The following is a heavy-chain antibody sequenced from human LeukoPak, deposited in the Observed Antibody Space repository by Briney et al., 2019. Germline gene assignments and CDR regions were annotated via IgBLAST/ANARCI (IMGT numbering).Heavy chain of an antibody. J-gene: IGHJ4*02. CDR1: GGSISSSNW. CDR3: ARDCIAVAGYDY. V-gene: IGHV4-4*02. Sequence: SGTLSLTCAVSGGSISSSNWWSWVRQPPGKGLEWIGSIYYSGSTYYNPSLKSRVTISVDTSKNQFSLKLSSVTAADTAVYYCARDCIAVAGYDYWGQGTLVTVSS. D-gene: IGHD6-19*01. CDR2: IYYSGST.